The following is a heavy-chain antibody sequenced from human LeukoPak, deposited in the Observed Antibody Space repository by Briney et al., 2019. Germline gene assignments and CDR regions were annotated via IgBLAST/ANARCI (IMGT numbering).Heavy chain of an antibody. D-gene: IGHD3-10*01. CDR3: AKGRTRITMVRGEDWFDP. Sequence: GGSLRLSCAASGFTFSSYGMHWVRQAPGKGLEWVAVISYDGSNKYYADSVKGRFTISRDNSKNTLYLQMNRLRAEDTAVYYCAKGRTRITMVRGEDWFDPWGQGTLVTVSS. V-gene: IGHV3-30*18. CDR2: ISYDGSNK. J-gene: IGHJ5*02. CDR1: GFTFSSYG.